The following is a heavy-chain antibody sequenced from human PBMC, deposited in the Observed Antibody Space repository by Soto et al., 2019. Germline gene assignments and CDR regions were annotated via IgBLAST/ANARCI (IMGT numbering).Heavy chain of an antibody. D-gene: IGHD6-13*01. CDR1: GYTFTSYG. CDR3: ARDWFEAGSSWYYFDY. V-gene: IGHV1-18*04. J-gene: IGHJ4*02. Sequence: QVQLVQSGAEVKKPGASVKVSCKASGYTFTSYGISWVRQAPGQGLEWMGWVSAYNGNTNYAQKLQGRVTMTTDTPTSTAYMELRSLRSDDTAVYYCARDWFEAGSSWYYFDYWGQGPLVSVSS. CDR2: VSAYNGNT.